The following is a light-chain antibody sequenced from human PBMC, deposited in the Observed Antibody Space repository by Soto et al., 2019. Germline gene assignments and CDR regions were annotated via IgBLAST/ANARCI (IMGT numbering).Light chain of an antibody. Sequence: QSALTQPASVSGSPGQSITISCTGTSXDIGGYYYVSWYQHHPGKAPKLLIYQVTNRPSGVSNRFSGSKSGNTASLTISGLQADDEADYYCTSYSGSDIFYVFGTGTKVTVL. CDR2: QVT. V-gene: IGLV2-14*01. CDR1: SXDIGGYYY. J-gene: IGLJ1*01. CDR3: TSYSGSDIFYV.